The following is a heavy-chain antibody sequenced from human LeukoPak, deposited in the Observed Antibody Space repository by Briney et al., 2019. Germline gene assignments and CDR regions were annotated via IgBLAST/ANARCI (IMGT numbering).Heavy chain of an antibody. CDR2: IGTYNGNR. Sequence: ASVKVSCKASGYTFTSYDISWVRQAPGQGLEWMGWIGTYNGNRNYAQKLQGRVTMTTDTSTSTAYMELRSLRSDDTAVYYCATVGQWLYYFDYWGQGTPVTVSS. D-gene: IGHD6-19*01. CDR1: GYTFTSYD. J-gene: IGHJ4*02. CDR3: ATVGQWLYYFDY. V-gene: IGHV1-18*01.